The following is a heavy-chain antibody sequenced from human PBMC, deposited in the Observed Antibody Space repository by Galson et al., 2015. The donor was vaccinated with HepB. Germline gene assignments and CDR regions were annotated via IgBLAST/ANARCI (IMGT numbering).Heavy chain of an antibody. Sequence: SLRLSCAASGFTFNYFAMYWVRQAPGKGLEHVSVISPNGASTFYADSATGRFTISRDNSKNTLYLQMNSLRPEDTAVYYCVKGGRGDLLRIYFDYWGQGTLVTVSS. D-gene: IGHD1-26*01. CDR1: GFTFNYFA. CDR2: ISPNGAST. CDR3: VKGGRGDLLRIYFDY. V-gene: IGHV3-64D*06. J-gene: IGHJ4*02.